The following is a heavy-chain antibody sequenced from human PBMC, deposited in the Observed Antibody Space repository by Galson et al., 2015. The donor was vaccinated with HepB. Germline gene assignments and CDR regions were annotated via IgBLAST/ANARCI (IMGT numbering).Heavy chain of an antibody. Sequence: SLRLSCAASGFTFSSYAMSWVRQAPGKGLEWVSAISGSGGSTYYADSVKGRFTISRDNSKNTLYLQMNSLRAEDTAVYYCAKVDGVVRGLPQYFDYWGQGTLVTVSS. D-gene: IGHD3-10*01. V-gene: IGHV3-23*01. CDR1: GFTFSSYA. J-gene: IGHJ4*02. CDR2: ISGSGGST. CDR3: AKVDGVVRGLPQYFDY.